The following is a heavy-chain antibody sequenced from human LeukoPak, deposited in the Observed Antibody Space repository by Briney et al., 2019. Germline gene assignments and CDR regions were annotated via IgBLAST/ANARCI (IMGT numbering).Heavy chain of an antibody. CDR1: GYTFTSYD. V-gene: IGHV1-8*01. CDR2: MNPNSGNT. Sequence: ASVKVSCKASGYTFTSYDINWVRQATGQGLEWMGWMNPNSGNTGYAQEFQGRVTMTRNTSISTAYTELSSLRSEDTAVYYCYGTTDVGFDYWGQGTLVTVSS. CDR3: YGTTDVGFDY. J-gene: IGHJ4*02. D-gene: IGHD1-1*01.